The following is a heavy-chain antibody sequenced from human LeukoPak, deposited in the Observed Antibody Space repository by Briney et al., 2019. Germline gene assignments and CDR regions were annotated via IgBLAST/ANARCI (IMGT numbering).Heavy chain of an antibody. D-gene: IGHD4-17*01. CDR2: VTSSGGHM. V-gene: IGHV3-11*04. J-gene: IGHJ4*02. CDR3: ARVARYGDYIGGSDY. CDR1: GFIFSDYY. Sequence: GGSLRLSCAASGFIFSDYYMTWIAQAPGKGLGWVSYVTSSGGHMYYADSAKGRFTISRDNAKNSLDLQMNSLRAEDAAVYYCARVARYGDYIGGSDYWGQGTLVTVSS.